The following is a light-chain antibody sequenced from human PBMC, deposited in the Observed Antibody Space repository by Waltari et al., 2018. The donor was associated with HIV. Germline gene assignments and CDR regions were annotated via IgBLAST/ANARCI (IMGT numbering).Light chain of an antibody. CDR3: MQALQTVS. Sequence: DIVMTQSPLSLPVTPGEPASISCRSSQSLLHSNGYNYLDWYLQKPGQSPQLLIYLGSNRASGVPDRLSGSGSVTDFTLKIRRVEAEDVGVYYCMQALQTVSFGGGTKVEIK. CDR1: QSLLHSNGYNY. CDR2: LGS. V-gene: IGKV2-28*01. J-gene: IGKJ4*01.